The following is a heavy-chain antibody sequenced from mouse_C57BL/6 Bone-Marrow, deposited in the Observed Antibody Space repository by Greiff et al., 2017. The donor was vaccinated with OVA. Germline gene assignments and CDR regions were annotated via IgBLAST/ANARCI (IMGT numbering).Heavy chain of an antibody. J-gene: IGHJ1*03. CDR3: AGLEIFADWYFKV. CDR1: GYTFTSYG. V-gene: IGHV1-81*01. Sequence: VQLVESGAELARPGASVKLSCKASGYTFTSYGISWVKQRTGQGLEWIGEIYPRSGNTYYNEKFKGQATLTADKSSSTAYMELRSLTSKDSAFYFCAGLEIFADWYFKVWGKGTTVTVSS. CDR2: IYPRSGNT.